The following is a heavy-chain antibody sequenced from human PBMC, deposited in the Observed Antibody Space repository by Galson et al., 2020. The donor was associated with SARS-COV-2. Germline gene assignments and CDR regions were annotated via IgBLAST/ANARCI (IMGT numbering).Heavy chain of an antibody. V-gene: IGHV4-4*01. CDR2: IYRSEST. J-gene: IGHJ6*03. Sequence: WVRQPPGKGLEWIGEIYRSESTNYNPSLKSRVTITIDKSKNQFSLKLASVTAADTAVYFCARAGYFSMDVWGKGTTVTASS. CDR3: ARAGYFSMDV. D-gene: IGHD3-22*01.